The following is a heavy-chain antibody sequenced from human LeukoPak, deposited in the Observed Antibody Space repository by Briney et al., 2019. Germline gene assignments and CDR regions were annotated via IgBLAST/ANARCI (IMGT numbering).Heavy chain of an antibody. V-gene: IGHV4-30-2*01. D-gene: IGHD3-22*01. CDR2: IYHSGST. CDR1: GGSISSGGYS. Sequence: SQTLSLTCAVSGGSISSGGYSWGWIRQPPGKGPEWIGYIYHSGSTYYNPSLKSRVTISVDRSKNQFSLKLSSVTAADTAVYYCARGYYDSSGYYFDYWGQGTLVTVSS. CDR3: ARGYYDSSGYYFDY. J-gene: IGHJ4*02.